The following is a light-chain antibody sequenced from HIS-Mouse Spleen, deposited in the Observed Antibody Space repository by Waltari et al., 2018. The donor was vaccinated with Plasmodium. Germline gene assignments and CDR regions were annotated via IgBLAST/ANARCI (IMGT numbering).Light chain of an antibody. Sequence: DIQMTQSPSSLSASVGARVTITGRASQSISSYLNWYQQKPGKAPKLLIYAASSLQSGVPSRFSGSGSGTDFTLTISSLQPEYFATYYCQQSYSTWTFGQGTKVEIK. V-gene: IGKV1-39*01. J-gene: IGKJ1*01. CDR1: QSISSY. CDR3: QQSYSTWT. CDR2: AAS.